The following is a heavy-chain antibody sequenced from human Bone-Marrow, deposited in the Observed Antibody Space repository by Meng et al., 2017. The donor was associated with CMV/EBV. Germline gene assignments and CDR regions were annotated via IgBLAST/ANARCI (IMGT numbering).Heavy chain of an antibody. CDR3: ARGKYQLLYSYYYYYGMDV. CDR2: INPNSGGT. CDR1: GYTFTGYY. Sequence: ASVKVSCKASGYTFTGYYMHWVRQALGQGLEWMGWINPNSGGTNYAQKFQGRVTMTRDTSISTAYMELSRLRSDDTAVYYCARGKYQLLYSYYYYYGMDVWGQGTTVTVSS. J-gene: IGHJ6*02. V-gene: IGHV1-2*02. D-gene: IGHD2-2*02.